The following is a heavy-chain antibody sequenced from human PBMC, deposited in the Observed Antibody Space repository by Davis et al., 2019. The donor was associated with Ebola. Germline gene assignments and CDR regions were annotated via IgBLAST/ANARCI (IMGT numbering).Heavy chain of an antibody. V-gene: IGHV3-53*05. Sequence: GESPKTPCPASGFNVSTNHIRPVRQAPGKGLERVSAIYAHSTAYADSVRGRFIISRDKSNNTLYLEMNSLRVDDTAVYYCATTQWLREFDNWGQGTLVTVSS. J-gene: IGHJ4*02. CDR1: GFNVSTNH. D-gene: IGHD6-19*01. CDR2: IYAHST. CDR3: ATTQWLREFDN.